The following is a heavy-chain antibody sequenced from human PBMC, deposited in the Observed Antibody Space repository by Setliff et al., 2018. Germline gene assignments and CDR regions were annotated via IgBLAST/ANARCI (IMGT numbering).Heavy chain of an antibody. J-gene: IGHJ6*03. Sequence: GASVKVSCKASGYTFTTYAIHWVRQAPGQRLEWMGWINAGNGHTKYSQEFQGRVTISSDTAASTAYMQLSSLRSEDTAVYYCVREGVDSRSSTDYRYYMDVWGKGTTVTVSS. V-gene: IGHV1-3*03. CDR1: GYTFTTYA. CDR3: VREGVDSRSSTDYRYYMDV. D-gene: IGHD3-22*01. CDR2: INAGNGHT.